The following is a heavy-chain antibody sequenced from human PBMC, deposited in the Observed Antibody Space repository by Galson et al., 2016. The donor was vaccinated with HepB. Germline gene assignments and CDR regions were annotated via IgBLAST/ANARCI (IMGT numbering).Heavy chain of an antibody. Sequence: LSLTCTVSGGSVRGSGYYWNWIRQPPGKGLEWIGYISYRGDTYYSPSLKRRVTISVDTSKNQFSLKLSSVTAADTAMYYCARGDAVEYWGQGTLVTVSS. J-gene: IGHJ4*02. V-gene: IGHV4-30-4*08. CDR2: ISYRGDT. D-gene: IGHD2-21*01. CDR1: GGSVRGSGYY. CDR3: ARGDAVEY.